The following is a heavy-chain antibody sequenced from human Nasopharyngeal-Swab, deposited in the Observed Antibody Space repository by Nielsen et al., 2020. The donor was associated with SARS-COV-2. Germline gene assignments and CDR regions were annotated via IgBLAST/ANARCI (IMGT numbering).Heavy chain of an antibody. V-gene: IGHV4-34*01. D-gene: IGHD4-17*01. J-gene: IGHJ4*02. CDR2: INHSGST. Sequence: SQTLSLTCAVYGGSFSGYYWSWIRQPPGKGLEWIGEINHSGSTNYNPSLKSRVTISVDTSENQFSLKLSSVTAADTAVYYCARGNGAFDYWGQGTRVTVSS. CDR1: GGSFSGYY. CDR3: ARGNGAFDY.